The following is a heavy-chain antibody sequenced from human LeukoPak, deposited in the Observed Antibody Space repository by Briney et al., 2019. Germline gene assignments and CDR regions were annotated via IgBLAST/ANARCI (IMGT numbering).Heavy chain of an antibody. CDR1: GFTFSSYS. CDR3: ARGENNYGYYYFDY. Sequence: PGGSLRLSCAASGFTFSSYSMNWVRQAPGKGLEWVSSISSSSSYIYYADSVKGRFTISRDNAKNSLYLQMNSLRAEDTAVYYCARGENNYGYYYFDYWGQGTLVTVS. J-gene: IGHJ4*02. CDR2: ISSSSSYI. D-gene: IGHD5-18*01. V-gene: IGHV3-21*01.